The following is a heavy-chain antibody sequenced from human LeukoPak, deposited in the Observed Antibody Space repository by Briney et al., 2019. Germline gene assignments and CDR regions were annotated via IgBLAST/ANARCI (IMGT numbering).Heavy chain of an antibody. D-gene: IGHD4-17*01. CDR2: INHSGSA. CDR1: GGSFSGYY. J-gene: IGHJ4*02. Sequence: SETLSLTCAVYGGSFSGYYWSWIRQPPGKGLEWIGEINHSGSANYNPSLKSRVTISVDTSKNQFSLKLSSVTAADTAVYHCARIYYGDYDEAQYYSDYWGQGTLVTVSS. V-gene: IGHV4-34*01. CDR3: ARIYYGDYDEAQYYSDY.